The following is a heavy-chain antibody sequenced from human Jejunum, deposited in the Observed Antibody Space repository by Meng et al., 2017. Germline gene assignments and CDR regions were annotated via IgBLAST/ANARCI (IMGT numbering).Heavy chain of an antibody. CDR3: ARCITLVRGVMVANYFDP. CDR1: NYTFTTYG. CDR2: ITPYNGNT. V-gene: IGHV1-18*01. D-gene: IGHD3-10*01. Sequence: ASVKVSCKTSNYTFTTYGISWVRQAPGQGLEWMGWITPYNGNTNYAQKFQGRVTMTTDTSTSTAYMELRSLRSNDTAISYCARCITLVRGVMVANYFDPWGQGTLVTVSS. J-gene: IGHJ5*02.